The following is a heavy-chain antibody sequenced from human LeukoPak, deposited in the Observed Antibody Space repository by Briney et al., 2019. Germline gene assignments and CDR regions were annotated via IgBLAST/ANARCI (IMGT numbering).Heavy chain of an antibody. CDR2: ISGSGSTT. D-gene: IGHD3-9*01. Sequence: GGSLRLSCAASGFSFSSYAMNWVRQAPGKGLEWVAAISGSGSTTYYADSVKGRFTVSRDNSRKTLHLQMNSLRAEDTAVYYCAKISSNYDILTGSPSYFDYWGQGTLVTVSS. CDR1: GFSFSSYA. V-gene: IGHV3-23*01. CDR3: AKISSNYDILTGSPSYFDY. J-gene: IGHJ4*02.